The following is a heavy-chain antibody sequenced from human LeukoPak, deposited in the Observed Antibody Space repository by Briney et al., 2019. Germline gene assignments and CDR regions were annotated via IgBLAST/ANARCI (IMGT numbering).Heavy chain of an antibody. CDR1: GGTFSSYA. Sequence: SVKVSCKASGGTFSSYAISWVRQAPGQGLEWMGRIIPILGIANYAQKFQGRVTITADKSTSTAYMELSSLRSEDTAVYYCARHPRIAAAGLNWFDPWGQGTLVIVSS. V-gene: IGHV1-69*04. CDR3: ARHPRIAAAGLNWFDP. D-gene: IGHD6-13*01. J-gene: IGHJ5*02. CDR2: IIPILGIA.